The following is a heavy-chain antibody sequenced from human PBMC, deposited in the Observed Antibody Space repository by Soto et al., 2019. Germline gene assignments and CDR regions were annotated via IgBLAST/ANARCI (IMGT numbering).Heavy chain of an antibody. D-gene: IGHD3-9*01. V-gene: IGHV4-30-2*01. CDR2: INHLETT. Sequence: LSLTCTDPRASITFGGYPWSWMRQPPAKGQEWVGYINHLETTFYNPSFESRLTLPLDKANNQFPLKLHAMSAAVSAVDFFVWGGESDSFDYWGQGILVTVSS. J-gene: IGHJ4*02. CDR1: RASITFGGYP. CDR3: VWGGESDSFDY.